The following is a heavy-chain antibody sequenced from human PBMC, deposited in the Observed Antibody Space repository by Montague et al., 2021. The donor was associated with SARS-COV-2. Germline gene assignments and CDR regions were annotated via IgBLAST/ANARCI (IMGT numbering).Heavy chain of an antibody. J-gene: IGHJ4*02. V-gene: IGHV4-4*09. D-gene: IGHD2/OR15-2a*01. CDR2: MYETGNM. CDR3: ARNMAY. Sequence: SDPLSLPFPFSRGSLSHYYWSWIRQSPDKGLEWIGYMYETGNMIYNPSLRSRVSISADTSKSQFSLRLTSVTAADSARYYCARNMAYWGQGVLVTV. CDR1: RGSLSHYY.